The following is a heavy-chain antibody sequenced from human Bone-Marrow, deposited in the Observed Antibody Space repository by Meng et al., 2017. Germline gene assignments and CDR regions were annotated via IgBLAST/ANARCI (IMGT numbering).Heavy chain of an antibody. CDR2: ISYDGSNK. CDR1: GFTFSSYA. V-gene: IGHV3-30*01. Sequence: GESLKISCAASGFTFSSYAMHRVRQAPGKGLEWVAVISYDGSNKYYADSVKGRFTISRDNSKNTLYLQMNSLRAEDTAVYYCARGWQQLSHFDYWGQGTLVTVSS. D-gene: IGHD6-13*01. J-gene: IGHJ4*02. CDR3: ARGWQQLSHFDY.